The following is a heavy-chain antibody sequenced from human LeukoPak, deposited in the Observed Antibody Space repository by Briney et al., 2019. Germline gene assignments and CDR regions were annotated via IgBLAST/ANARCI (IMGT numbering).Heavy chain of an antibody. Sequence: SETLSLTCTVSGGSINSYYWSWIRQPAGKGLEWIGRIYSSGSTNYNPSLKSRVSMSVDTSKNQFSLKLTSVTAADTAVYYCARGGKATVVTVWGQGILVTVSS. J-gene: IGHJ4*02. CDR3: ARGGKATVVTV. D-gene: IGHD4-23*01. CDR2: IYSSGST. V-gene: IGHV4-4*07. CDR1: GGSINSYY.